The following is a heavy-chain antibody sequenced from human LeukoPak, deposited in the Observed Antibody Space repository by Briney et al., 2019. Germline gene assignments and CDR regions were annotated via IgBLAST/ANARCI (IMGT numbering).Heavy chain of an antibody. D-gene: IGHD3-22*01. J-gene: IGHJ4*02. CDR3: ARGYYYDNSGLFDY. CDR2: INWNGGST. CDR1: GFTFDEYG. Sequence: PGGSLRLSCAASGFTFDEYGMSWVRQAPGKGLEWVSRINWNGGSTGYADSVKGRFTISRDNAKNSLYLQMNSLRAEDTALYYCARGYYYDNSGLFDYWGQGTLVTVSS. V-gene: IGHV3-20*04.